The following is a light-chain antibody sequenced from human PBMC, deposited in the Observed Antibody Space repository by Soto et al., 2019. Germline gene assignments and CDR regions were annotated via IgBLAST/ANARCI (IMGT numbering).Light chain of an antibody. CDR1: QSVSSSY. CDR3: KQFGSLSWT. Sequence: ESVLTQSPGTLSLSPGEKATLSCRASQSVSSSYLAWYQQKPGQAPRLLIYGASSRATGIPDRFSGSGSGTELTLTISRLELEDFVVYYCKQFGSLSWTFGQGTKVEIK. CDR2: GAS. J-gene: IGKJ1*01. V-gene: IGKV3-20*01.